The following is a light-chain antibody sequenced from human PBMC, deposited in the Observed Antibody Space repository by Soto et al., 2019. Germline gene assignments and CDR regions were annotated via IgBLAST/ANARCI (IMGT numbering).Light chain of an antibody. CDR3: QQYNGWPLT. CDR1: QSVSSN. J-gene: IGKJ4*01. V-gene: IGKV3-15*01. CDR2: VAS. Sequence: EIVMTQSPATLSVSPGERATLSCRASQSVSSNLAWYQQKPGQPPKLLIYVASTRATGIPARFSGSGSGTEFTLTISSLQSEDFAVYYCQQYNGWPLTFGGGTKVEFK.